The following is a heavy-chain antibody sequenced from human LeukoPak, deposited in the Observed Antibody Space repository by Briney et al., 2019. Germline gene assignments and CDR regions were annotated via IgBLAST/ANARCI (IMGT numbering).Heavy chain of an antibody. D-gene: IGHD5-18*01. J-gene: IGHJ4*02. V-gene: IGHV3-7*01. CDR1: GFTFSSYW. Sequence: GGSLRLSCAASGFTFSSYWMSWVRQAPGKGLEWVANIKQDGSEKYYVDSVKGRFTISRDNAKNSLYLQMNSLRAEDTAVYYCARDDIGANTAMVPTTFDYWCQGTLVTVSS. CDR3: ARDDIGANTAMVPTTFDY. CDR2: IKQDGSEK.